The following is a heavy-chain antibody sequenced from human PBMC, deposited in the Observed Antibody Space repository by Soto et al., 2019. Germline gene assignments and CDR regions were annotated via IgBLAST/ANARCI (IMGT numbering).Heavy chain of an antibody. J-gene: IGHJ5*02. CDR2: IYHSGNT. Sequence: SETLSLTCAVSGGSITSSNWWTWVRRPPGRELEWIGEIYHSGNTNYNPSLKSRVTISVDKSKNQFSLNLRSVTAADTALYYCARVFTLRFGESYYNWFDPWGQGTLVTVSS. CDR1: GGSITSSNW. V-gene: IGHV4-4*02. D-gene: IGHD3-16*01. CDR3: ARVFTLRFGESYYNWFDP.